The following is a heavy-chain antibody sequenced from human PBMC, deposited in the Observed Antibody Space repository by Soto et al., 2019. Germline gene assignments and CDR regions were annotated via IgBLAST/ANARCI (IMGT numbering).Heavy chain of an antibody. CDR3: ARRGGGRDDYVWGSYRYTWHFDY. CDR2: FFLVDFDP. Sequence: GESLKISCKGSGYSFTSYWIGWVRQMPGKGLEWMGIFFLVDFDPSYTPSFQGQVTISADNSFSTSYLHWCSLKASDTVMYYCARRGGGRDDYVWGSYRYTWHFDYWGQGTLVTVSS. V-gene: IGHV5-51*01. CDR1: GYSFTSYW. J-gene: IGHJ4*02. D-gene: IGHD3-16*02.